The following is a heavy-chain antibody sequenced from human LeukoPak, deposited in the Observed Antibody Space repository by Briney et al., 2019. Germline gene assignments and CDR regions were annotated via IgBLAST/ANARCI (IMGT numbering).Heavy chain of an antibody. D-gene: IGHD3-9*01. CDR3: ARGGEGYDILTGYYSY. CDR1: GYTFTSYD. J-gene: IGHJ4*02. CDR2: MNPNSGNT. V-gene: IGHV1-8*01. Sequence: ASVKVSCKASGYTFTSYDINWVRQATGQGLEWMGWMNPNSGNTGYAQKCQGRVTMTRNTSISTAYMELSSLRSEDTAVYYCARGGEGYDILTGYYSYWGQGTLVTVSS.